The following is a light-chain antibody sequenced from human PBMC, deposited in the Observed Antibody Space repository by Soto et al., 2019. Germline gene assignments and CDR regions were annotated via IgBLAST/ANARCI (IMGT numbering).Light chain of an antibody. CDR3: QHYDNLRGT. CDR1: QDISNY. V-gene: IGKV1-33*01. CDR2: DAS. J-gene: IGKJ2*01. Sequence: IQMTQSPSSLSASVGDRVTITCQASQDISNYLNWYQQKPGKAPKLLIYDASNLETGVPSRFSGSGSGTDFTFTISILQPEDIATYCCQHYDNLRGTFGQGSKLEIK.